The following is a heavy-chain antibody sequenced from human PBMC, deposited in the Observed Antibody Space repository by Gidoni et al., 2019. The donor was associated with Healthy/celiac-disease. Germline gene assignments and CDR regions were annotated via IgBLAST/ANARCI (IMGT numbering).Heavy chain of an antibody. CDR2: IWYDGSNK. V-gene: IGHV3-33*01. D-gene: IGHD6-6*01. CDR1: GFTFSSYG. J-gene: IGHJ4*02. Sequence: QVQLVESGGGVVQPGRSLRLSCAASGFTFSSYGMHWVRQAPGKGLEWVAVIWYDGSNKYYADSVKGRFTISRDNSKNTLYLQMNSLRAEDTAVYYCARDWYSSSSADYWGQGTLVTVSS. CDR3: ARDWYSSSSADY.